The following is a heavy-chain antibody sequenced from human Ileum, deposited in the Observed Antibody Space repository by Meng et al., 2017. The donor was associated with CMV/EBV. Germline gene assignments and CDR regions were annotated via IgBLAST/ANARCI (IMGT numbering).Heavy chain of an antibody. CDR1: GASIKNYS. CDR2: IHYSGGT. D-gene: IGHD3-10*01. CDR3: ARAGARGVPVDL. J-gene: IGHJ4*02. Sequence: QVQLQEPGPSRLTPPRTLSFTCTVSGASIKNYSWPWLRQPAGKGLEWLGRIHYSGGTDDNPSLKSRVTLSIDTSKNQLSLKIYSVTAADTAVYYCARAGARGVPVDLWGQGTLVTVSS. V-gene: IGHV4-4*07.